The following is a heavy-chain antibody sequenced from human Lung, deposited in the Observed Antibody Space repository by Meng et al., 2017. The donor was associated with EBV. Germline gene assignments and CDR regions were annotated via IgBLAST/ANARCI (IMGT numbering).Heavy chain of an antibody. J-gene: IGHJ4*02. CDR3: AREADGATFDY. V-gene: IGHV1-18*01. CDR1: GYTFTIYG. D-gene: IGHD1-26*01. CDR2: ISGYNGNT. Sequence: QVYLVQSGAGVRKPGASVKVSCKASGYTFTIYGISWVRQAPGQGLEWMGWISGYNGNTNYAQKLQGRVTMTTDTSTSTAYMELRSLRSDDTAVYYCAREADGATFDYWGQGTLVTVSS.